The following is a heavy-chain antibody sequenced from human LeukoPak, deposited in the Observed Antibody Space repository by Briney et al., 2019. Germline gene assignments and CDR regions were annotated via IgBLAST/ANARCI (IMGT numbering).Heavy chain of an antibody. CDR2: ISGSGGST. Sequence: GGSLRLSCAASGFTFSSYAMSWVRQAPGKGLEWVSAISGSGGSTYYADSVKGRFTISRDNSKNTLYVQMNSLSAEDTAVYYCAKSGTGWYFLDYWGQGALVTVSS. J-gene: IGHJ4*02. CDR1: GFTFSSYA. CDR3: AKSGTGWYFLDY. V-gene: IGHV3-23*01. D-gene: IGHD6-19*01.